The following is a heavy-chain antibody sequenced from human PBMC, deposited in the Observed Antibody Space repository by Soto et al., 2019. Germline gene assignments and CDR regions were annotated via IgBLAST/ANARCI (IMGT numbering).Heavy chain of an antibody. CDR2: ISSSGTYI. Sequence: EVQLVESGGGLVKPGGSLRLSCAASGFTFSSYSMNWVRQAPGKGLEWVSSISSSGTYIYYADSVKGRFAISRDNAKNSLYLEMNSLRAEDTAVYYCARDWNHQLLAPFDYWGQGTLVTVSS. J-gene: IGHJ4*02. V-gene: IGHV3-21*01. CDR3: ARDWNHQLLAPFDY. CDR1: GFTFSSYS. D-gene: IGHD2-2*01.